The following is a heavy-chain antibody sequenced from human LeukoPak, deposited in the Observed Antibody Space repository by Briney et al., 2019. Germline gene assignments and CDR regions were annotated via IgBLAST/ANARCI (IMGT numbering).Heavy chain of an antibody. Sequence: GGSLRLSCAASGFTFSNYTMNWVRQAPGKGLEWVSCISRSSSYIHYADSVQGRFTISRDNSKNTLYLQMNSLKTEDTAVYYCTTDRGTVVVPAARSRSDYWGQGTLVTVSS. J-gene: IGHJ4*02. CDR1: GFTFSNYT. V-gene: IGHV3-21*03. CDR3: TTDRGTVVVPAARSRSDY. D-gene: IGHD2-2*01. CDR2: ISRSSSYI.